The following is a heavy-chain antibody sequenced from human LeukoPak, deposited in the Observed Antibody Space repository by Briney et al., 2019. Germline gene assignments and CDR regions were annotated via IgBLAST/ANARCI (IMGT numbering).Heavy chain of an antibody. D-gene: IGHD6-13*01. V-gene: IGHV4-59*08. Sequence: SETLSLTCTVSGGSISSYYWSWIRQPPGKGLEWIGYIYYSGSTNYNPSLKSRVTISVDTSKNQFSLKLSSVTAADTAVYYCARQGSSSWLSFHYFDYWGQGTLVTVSS. CDR3: ARQGSSSWLSFHYFDY. J-gene: IGHJ4*02. CDR2: IYYSGST. CDR1: GGSISSYY.